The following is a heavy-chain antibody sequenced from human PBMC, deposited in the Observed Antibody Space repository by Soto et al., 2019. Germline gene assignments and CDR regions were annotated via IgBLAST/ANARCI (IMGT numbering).Heavy chain of an antibody. CDR2: LNPNSGDT. V-gene: IGHV1-8*01. Sequence: QVQLVQSGAEVKKPGASVKVSCKASGYTFSSYDINWVRQATGQGLEWMRWLNPNSGDTGYAQKFQGRVTLTRNTYINTAYIELSSLTSDDTAVYYCSTSGGGWYLYWGQRTRVTGSS. D-gene: IGHD6-19*01. CDR3: STSGGGWYLY. CDR1: GYTFSSYD. J-gene: IGHJ4*02.